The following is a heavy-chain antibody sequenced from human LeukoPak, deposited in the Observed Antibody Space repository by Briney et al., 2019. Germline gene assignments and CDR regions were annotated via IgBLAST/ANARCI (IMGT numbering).Heavy chain of an antibody. V-gene: IGHV3-48*03. CDR2: ISSSGSTI. D-gene: IGHD6-19*01. Sequence: GGSLRLSCAASGFTFSSYEMNWVRQAPGKGLEWVSYISSSGSTIYYADSVKGQFTISRDNAKNSVYLQMNSLRAEDTGVYYCARGLAVSSNYWGQGTLVTVSS. CDR1: GFTFSSYE. J-gene: IGHJ4*02. CDR3: ARGLAVSSNY.